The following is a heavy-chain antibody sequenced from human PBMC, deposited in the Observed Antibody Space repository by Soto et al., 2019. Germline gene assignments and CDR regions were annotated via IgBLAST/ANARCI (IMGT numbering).Heavy chain of an antibody. J-gene: IGHJ4*02. CDR1: GFTFISYA. CDR2: ISGSGGST. V-gene: IGHV3-23*01. CDR3: AKDQIYTVTPLFDY. Sequence: GCSLRLSFAASGFTFISYAMSLFLHAPGKGLEWVSAISGSGGSTYYADSVKGRFTISRDNSKNTLYLQMNSLRAEDTAVYYCAKDQIYTVTPLFDYWGQGTLVTVSS. D-gene: IGHD4-17*01.